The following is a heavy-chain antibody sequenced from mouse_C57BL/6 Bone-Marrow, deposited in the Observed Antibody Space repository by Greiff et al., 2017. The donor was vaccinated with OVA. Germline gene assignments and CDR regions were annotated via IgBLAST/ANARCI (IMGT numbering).Heavy chain of an antibody. V-gene: IGHV1-81*01. CDR2: IYPRSGNT. CDR1: GYTFTSYG. CDR3: ARETAQATFGY. D-gene: IGHD3-2*02. Sequence: QVQLQQSGAELARPGASVKLSCKASGYTFTSYGISWVKQRTGQGLEWIGEIYPRSGNTHYNEKLKGKATLTADKSSSTAYMELRSLTSDDAAVYFCARETAQATFGYWGQGTTLTVSS. J-gene: IGHJ2*01.